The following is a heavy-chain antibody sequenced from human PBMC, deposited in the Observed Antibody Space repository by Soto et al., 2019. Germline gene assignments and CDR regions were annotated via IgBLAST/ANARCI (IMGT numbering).Heavy chain of an antibody. Sequence: GGSLRLSCAASGLIFSDVWMTWVRQAPGKGLEWVGRIKTKPDDGTIDYAAPVRGRFTISRDDSKNTLYLQMTSLTPDDTGVYYCTTSNLGVDFWGPGTLVTSPQ. CDR3: TTSNLGVDF. D-gene: IGHD1-1*01. V-gene: IGHV3-15*01. J-gene: IGHJ4*02. CDR2: IKTKPDDGTI. CDR1: GLIFSDVW.